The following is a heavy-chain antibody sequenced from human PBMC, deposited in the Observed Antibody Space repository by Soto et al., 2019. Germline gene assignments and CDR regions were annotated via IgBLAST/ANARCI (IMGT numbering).Heavy chain of an antibody. CDR3: AREYITMVRGGYDY. D-gene: IGHD3-10*01. Sequence: EVQLVESGGGLVQPGGSLRLSCAASGFTFSSYWMSWVRQAPGKGLEWVANIKQDGSEKYYVDSVKGRFTISRDNAKNSLYLQMNSLRAEDTAVYYCAREYITMVRGGYDYWGQGTLVTVSS. J-gene: IGHJ4*02. CDR1: GFTFSSYW. V-gene: IGHV3-7*01. CDR2: IKQDGSEK.